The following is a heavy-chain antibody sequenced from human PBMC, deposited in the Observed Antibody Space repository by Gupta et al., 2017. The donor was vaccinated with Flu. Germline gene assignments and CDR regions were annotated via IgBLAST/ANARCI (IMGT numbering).Heavy chain of an antibody. CDR2: MNPNSGNT. J-gene: IGHJ6*03. V-gene: IGHV1-8*01. D-gene: IGHD2-15*01. Sequence: QATGQGLEWMGWMNPNSGNTGYAQKFQGGVTMTRNTSISTAYMELSSLRSEDTAVYYCASLGYCSGGSCYSGYYYYYMDVWCKGTTVTVSS. CDR3: ASLGYCSGGSCYSGYYYYYMDV.